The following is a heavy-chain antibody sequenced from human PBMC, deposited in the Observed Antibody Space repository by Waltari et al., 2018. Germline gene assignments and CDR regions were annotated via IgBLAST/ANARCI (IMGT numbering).Heavy chain of an antibody. CDR1: GFIFTDYA. D-gene: IGHD6-19*01. CDR2: ISRNGGVT. Sequence: EVQLVESGGGLVQPGGSLRLSCAASGFIFTDYAIHWVRRAPGKGLEYISGISRNGGVTFYTLTLRDRLSISRDNSKNTVFLQMAGLRPEDSALYFCARAVSGWLDAFDIWGQGTMVTVSS. J-gene: IGHJ3*02. CDR3: ARAVSGWLDAFDI. V-gene: IGHV3-64*01.